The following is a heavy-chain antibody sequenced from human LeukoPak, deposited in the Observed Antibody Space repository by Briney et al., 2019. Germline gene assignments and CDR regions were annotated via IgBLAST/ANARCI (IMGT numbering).Heavy chain of an antibody. Sequence: SETPSLTCTVSGGPISSYYWSWIRQPPGKGLEWIGYIYYSGSTNYNPSLKSRVTISVDTSKNQFSLKLSSVTAADTAVYYCAREVAAPHYYMDVWGKGTTVTVSS. J-gene: IGHJ6*03. V-gene: IGHV4-59*01. CDR3: AREVAAPHYYMDV. D-gene: IGHD2-15*01. CDR1: GGPISSYY. CDR2: IYYSGST.